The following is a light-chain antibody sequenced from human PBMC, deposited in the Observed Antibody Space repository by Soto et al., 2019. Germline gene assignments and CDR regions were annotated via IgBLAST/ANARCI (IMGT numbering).Light chain of an antibody. CDR1: QSVSSN. V-gene: IGKV3-15*01. CDR2: GAS. J-gene: IGKJ4*01. Sequence: EIVITQSPATLSVSPWERATLSCRASQSVSSNLAWYQQKPGQAPRLLIYGASTRATGIPARFSGSGSGTEFTLTISSLQSEDFAVYYCQQYNNLPLTFGGGTKVDIK. CDR3: QQYNNLPLT.